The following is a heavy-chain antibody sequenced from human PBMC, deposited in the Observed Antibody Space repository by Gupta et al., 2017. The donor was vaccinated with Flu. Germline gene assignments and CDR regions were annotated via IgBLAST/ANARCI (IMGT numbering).Heavy chain of an antibody. D-gene: IGHD1-20*01. CDR2: ITRSSSYT. CDR1: GFNFSNYN. CDR3: ARDLIGTNFYYYDMDV. J-gene: IGHJ6*02. V-gene: IGHV3-48*02. Sequence: EVQLVESGGGLVQPGGSLRLSCVASGFNFSNYNMNWVRQAPGKGLEWFSFITRSSSYTYYADSVRGRFTVSRDNDKNSLFLELNSLRDEDTATYYCARDLIGTNFYYYDMDVWGQVTTVTVSS.